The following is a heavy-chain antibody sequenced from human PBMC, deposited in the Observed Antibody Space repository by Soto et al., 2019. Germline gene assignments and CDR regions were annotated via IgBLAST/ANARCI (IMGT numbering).Heavy chain of an antibody. Sequence: SETLSLTCTVSGDSISTSYWGWMRQSPGKELEWIGYVYCTGSTNYNPSLKSRVTISVDRSKNQFSLKLTSANAADTAVYYCARGRTVRNYADDSSDYFYFFDYWGQGTQVTVSS. CDR3: ARGRTVRNYADDSSDYFYFFDY. J-gene: IGHJ4*02. CDR2: VYCTGST. CDR1: GDSISTSY. D-gene: IGHD3-22*01. V-gene: IGHV4-59*01.